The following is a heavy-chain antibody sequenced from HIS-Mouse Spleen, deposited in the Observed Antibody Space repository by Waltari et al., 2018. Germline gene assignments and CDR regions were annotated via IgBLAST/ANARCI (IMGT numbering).Heavy chain of an antibody. J-gene: IGHJ4*02. D-gene: IGHD3-22*01. CDR2: ISGSGGST. V-gene: IGHV3-23*01. CDR1: GFTFSIYA. Sequence: EVQLLESGGGLVQPGGSLRLSCAASGFTFSIYAMRWVRQAPGKGLEWVSAISGSGGSTYYADSVKGRFTISRDNSKNTLYLQMNSLRAEDTAVYYCATRAHEDYYDSSGYKGAFDYWGQGTLVTVSS. CDR3: ATRAHEDYYDSSGYKGAFDY.